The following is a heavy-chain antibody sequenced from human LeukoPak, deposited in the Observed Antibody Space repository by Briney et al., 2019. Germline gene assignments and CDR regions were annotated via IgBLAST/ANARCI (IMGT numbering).Heavy chain of an antibody. CDR2: ISAYNGNT. J-gene: IGHJ4*02. Sequence: ASVKVSCKASGYTFTSYGISWVRQAPGQGLEWMGWISAYNGNTNYAQELQGRVTMTTDTSTSTAYMELRSLRSDDTAVYYCARADTMIVEVIYLDYWGQGTLVTVSS. CDR3: ARADTMIVEVIYLDY. D-gene: IGHD3-22*01. V-gene: IGHV1-18*01. CDR1: GYTFTSYG.